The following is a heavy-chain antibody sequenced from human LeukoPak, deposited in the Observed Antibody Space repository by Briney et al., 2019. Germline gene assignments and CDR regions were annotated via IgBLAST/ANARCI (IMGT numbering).Heavy chain of an antibody. CDR1: GFTFSSYS. CDR2: ISSSGSNI. Sequence: GGSLRLSCVASGFTFSSYSTNWVRQAPGMGLEWVSYISSSGSNIHYADSMKGRFTISRDNAKNSLYLQMNSLRAEDTAIYYCARSGSWYNYFDYWGQGTLVTVSS. V-gene: IGHV3-48*04. CDR3: ARSGSWYNYFDY. D-gene: IGHD6-13*01. J-gene: IGHJ4*02.